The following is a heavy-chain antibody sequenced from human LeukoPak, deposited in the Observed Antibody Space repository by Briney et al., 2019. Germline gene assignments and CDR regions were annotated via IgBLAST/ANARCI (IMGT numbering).Heavy chain of an antibody. V-gene: IGHV4-59*01. CDR2: IYYSGST. J-gene: IGHJ4*02. D-gene: IGHD2-21*01. Sequence: PSETLSLTCTVSGGSISSYYWSWIRQPPGKGLEWIGYIYYSGSTNYNPSLKSRVTISVDTSKNQFSLKLSSVTAADTAVYYCARGDCLIDYWGQGTLVTVSS. CDR1: GGSISSYY. CDR3: ARGDCLIDY.